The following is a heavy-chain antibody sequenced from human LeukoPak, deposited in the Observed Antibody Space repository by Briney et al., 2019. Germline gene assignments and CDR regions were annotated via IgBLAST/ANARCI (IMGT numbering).Heavy chain of an antibody. CDR1: GGSISGYS. D-gene: IGHD5-24*01. CDR3: ARERRDGYSDY. J-gene: IGHJ4*02. V-gene: IGHV4-4*07. Sequence: SETLSLTCTVSGGSISGYSWSWIRQPGGRGLEWIGRIYASGKTTYNPSFKSRVTLSVDTSTNQFSLNLNSVTAADTALYYCARERRDGYSDYWGQGTLVTVSS. CDR2: IYASGKT.